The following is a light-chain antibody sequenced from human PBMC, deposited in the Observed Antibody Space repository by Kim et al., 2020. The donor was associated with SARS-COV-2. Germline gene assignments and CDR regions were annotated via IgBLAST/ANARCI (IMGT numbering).Light chain of an antibody. J-gene: IGLJ2*01. V-gene: IGLV3-19*01. Sequence: ALGQTVRITCPGASLISAYASWYQQKPGQAPVLVIYGKNNRPSGIPDRFSGSSSGNTASLTITGAQAEDEADYYCNSRDSSGNHLLFGGGTQLTVL. CDR2: GKN. CDR3: NSRDSSGNHLL. CDR1: SLISAY.